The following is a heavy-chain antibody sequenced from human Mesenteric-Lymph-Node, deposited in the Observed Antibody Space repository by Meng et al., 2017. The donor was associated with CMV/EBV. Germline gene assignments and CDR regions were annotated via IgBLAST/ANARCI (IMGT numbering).Heavy chain of an antibody. Sequence: SCKASGYIFTGYYMHWVRQAPGQGLEWMGRINPSSGGTDYAQRFQGRVTMTRDTSISTAYMELSSLRSDDTAVYYCARGVATIPDYWGQGTLVTVSS. CDR3: ARGVATIPDY. D-gene: IGHD5-12*01. CDR2: INPSSGGT. V-gene: IGHV1-2*06. CDR1: GYIFTGYY. J-gene: IGHJ4*02.